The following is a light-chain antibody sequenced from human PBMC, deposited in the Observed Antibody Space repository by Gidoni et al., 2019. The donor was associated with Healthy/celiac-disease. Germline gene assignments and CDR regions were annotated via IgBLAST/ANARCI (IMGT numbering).Light chain of an antibody. Sequence: EIVLTQSPGTLSLSPGERATLSCRASQSVTSSYLAWYQQKPGQAPRLLIYGASSRATGIPDRFSCSGSGTDFTLTISRLEPEDFAVYYCQQYGSSVWTFGQXTKVEIK. CDR2: GAS. J-gene: IGKJ1*01. V-gene: IGKV3-20*01. CDR1: QSVTSSY. CDR3: QQYGSSVWT.